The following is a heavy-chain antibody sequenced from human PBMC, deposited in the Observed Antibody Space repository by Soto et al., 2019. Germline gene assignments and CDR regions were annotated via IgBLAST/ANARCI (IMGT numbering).Heavy chain of an antibody. J-gene: IGHJ4*02. CDR2: IYYSGST. D-gene: IGHD6-13*01. Sequence: QVQLQESGPGLVKPSETLSLTCTVSGGSISSSYWSWIRQPPGQGLEWIGYIYYSGSTNYNPYLKSRVTISVDTFKNQFSLKLNSVTAADTAVYYCARDASYSMHFAYWGQLTLVTVSS. CDR1: GGSISSSY. V-gene: IGHV4-59*01. CDR3: ARDASYSMHFAY.